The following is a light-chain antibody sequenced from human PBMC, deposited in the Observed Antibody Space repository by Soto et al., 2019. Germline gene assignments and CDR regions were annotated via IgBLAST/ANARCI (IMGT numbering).Light chain of an antibody. CDR2: DES. J-gene: IGKJ3*01. V-gene: IGKV1-33*01. CDR1: QGISNY. CDR3: QQYDNPILA. Sequence: DIQMTQSPSSLSASVGDRVTITCQASQGISNYVTWYQQKPGKAPKLLIYDESNLETGVPSRFSGSGSGTDFTFAISGLQPEDFATYDCQQYDNPILAFGPGTKVDI.